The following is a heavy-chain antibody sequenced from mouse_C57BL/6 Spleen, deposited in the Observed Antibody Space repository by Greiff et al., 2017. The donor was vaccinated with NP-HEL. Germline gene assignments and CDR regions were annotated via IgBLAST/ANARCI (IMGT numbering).Heavy chain of an antibody. CDR3: ARVGTTAPFDY. J-gene: IGHJ2*01. CDR1: GYTFTSYW. V-gene: IGHV1-61*01. CDR2: IYPSDSET. Sequence: VKLQQPGAELVRPGSSVKLSCKASGYTFTSYWMDWVKQRPGQGLEWIGNIYPSDSETHYNQKFKDKATLTVDKSSSTAYMQLSSLTSEDSAVYYCARVGTTAPFDYWGQGTTLTVSS. D-gene: IGHD1-2*01.